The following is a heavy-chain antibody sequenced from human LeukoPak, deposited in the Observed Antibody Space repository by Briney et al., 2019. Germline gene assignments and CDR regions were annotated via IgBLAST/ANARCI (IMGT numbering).Heavy chain of an antibody. Sequence: GGSLRLSCVASGFTFTDHPMNWVRQAPGKGPEWISYIGGDGIAFYADSVKGRFTAPKDDARKSMYLQMNSLRVEDTAVYYCAKDRANWAIDDWGQGTQVTVSS. J-gene: IGHJ4*02. CDR1: GFTFTDHP. CDR3: AKDRANWAIDD. V-gene: IGHV3-69-1*01. D-gene: IGHD3-16*01. CDR2: IGGDGIA.